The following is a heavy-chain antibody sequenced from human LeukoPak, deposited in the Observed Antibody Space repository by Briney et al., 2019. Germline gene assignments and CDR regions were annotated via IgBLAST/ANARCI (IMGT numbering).Heavy chain of an antibody. J-gene: IGHJ3*02. CDR1: GGSISSYY. D-gene: IGHD3-22*01. V-gene: IGHV4-59*08. Sequence: SETLSLTCTVSGGSISSYYWSWIRQPPGKGLEWIGYIYYSGSTNYNPFLKSRVTISVDTSKNQFSLKLSSVTAADTAVYYCARQIHYYDSSGYSADDAFDIWGQGTMVTVSS. CDR2: IYYSGST. CDR3: ARQIHYYDSSGYSADDAFDI.